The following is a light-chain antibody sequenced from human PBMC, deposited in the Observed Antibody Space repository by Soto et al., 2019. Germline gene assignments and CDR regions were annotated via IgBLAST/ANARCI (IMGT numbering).Light chain of an antibody. J-gene: IGKJ1*01. CDR2: GAS. CDR3: KHYGSSLWT. V-gene: IGKV3-20*01. Sequence: EIVLTQSPGTLSLSPGERATLSCRASQSVSSSNLAWYQQKPGQAPRLLIYGASTRATGIPDRCSGSGSGTDFTLTFRWLEPEGFGGYYWKHYGSSLWTFGQGPKVKIK. CDR1: QSVSSSN.